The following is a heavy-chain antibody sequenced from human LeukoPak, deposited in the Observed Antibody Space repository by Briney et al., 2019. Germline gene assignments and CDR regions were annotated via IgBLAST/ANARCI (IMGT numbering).Heavy chain of an antibody. D-gene: IGHD3-22*01. CDR3: ARDHDSSGYFSFDY. CDR2: IYSGGST. J-gene: IGHJ4*02. Sequence: GGSLRLSCAASGFTVSSNYMSWVRQAPGKGLEWVSVIYSGGSTYYADSVKGRFTISRDNSKNTLYLQMNSLRAEDTAVYYCARDHDSSGYFSFDYWGQGTWSPSPQ. CDR1: GFTVSSNY. V-gene: IGHV3-66*01.